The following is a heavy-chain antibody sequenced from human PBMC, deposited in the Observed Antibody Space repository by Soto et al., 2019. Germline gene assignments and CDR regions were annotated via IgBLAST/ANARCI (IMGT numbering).Heavy chain of an antibody. CDR1: GFNFSNAW. Sequence: PGGSQRVSYAAAGFNFSNAWMSWVRQAPGKGLEWVGRIKSKTDGGTTDYAAPVKGRFTISRDDSKNTLYLQMNSLKTEDTAVYYCTSSSGWYLGWFDPWGQGTLATVSS. V-gene: IGHV3-15*01. D-gene: IGHD6-19*01. CDR2: IKSKTDGGTT. CDR3: TSSSGWYLGWFDP. J-gene: IGHJ5*02.